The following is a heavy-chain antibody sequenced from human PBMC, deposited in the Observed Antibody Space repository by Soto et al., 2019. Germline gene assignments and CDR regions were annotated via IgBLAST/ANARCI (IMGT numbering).Heavy chain of an antibody. CDR1: GGSVSVGGHY. Sequence: QVQLQESGPGLVKSSETLSLTCTVSGGSVSVGGHYWTWIRQPPGKGLEWIGHIIDSGSTNYNPSLKGRVTISVGTSKNQFSLRLSSVTPADTALYYCSRGVRDWNYVTDYGMDVWGQGTTVIVSS. J-gene: IGHJ6*02. CDR2: IIDSGST. D-gene: IGHD1-7*01. V-gene: IGHV4-61*08. CDR3: SRGVRDWNYVTDYGMDV.